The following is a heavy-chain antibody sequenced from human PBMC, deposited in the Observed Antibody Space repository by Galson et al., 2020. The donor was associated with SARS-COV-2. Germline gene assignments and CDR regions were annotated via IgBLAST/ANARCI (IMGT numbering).Heavy chain of an antibody. Sequence: GESLKISCKVSGYTLTELSMHWVRQAPGKGLEWMGGFDPEDGETIYAQKFQGRVTMTEDTSTDTAYMELSRLRSDDTAVYYCARLGVAGHYYYYGIDVWGQGTTVTVSS. CDR3: ARLGVAGHYYYYGIDV. J-gene: IGHJ6*02. CDR1: GYTLTELS. V-gene: IGHV1-24*01. D-gene: IGHD3-3*01. CDR2: FDPEDGET.